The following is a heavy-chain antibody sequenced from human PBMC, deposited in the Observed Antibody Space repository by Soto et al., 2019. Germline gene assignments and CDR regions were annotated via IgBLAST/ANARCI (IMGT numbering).Heavy chain of an antibody. V-gene: IGHV1-2*02. CDR1: GYTFTAYY. CDR2: INPKFGDT. CDR3: ARNMDYYYGPGSGNGHGF. J-gene: IGHJ6*02. D-gene: IGHD3-10*01. Sequence: QVQLVQSGAEVKEPGDSVRVSCEASGYTFTAYYIHWVRQAPGQGLEWMGWINPKFGDTTYAQDFQGRVSMTRDMSISTVHGELSRLTSDDTAIYYCARNMDYYYGPGSGNGHGFWGQGTTVTVFS.